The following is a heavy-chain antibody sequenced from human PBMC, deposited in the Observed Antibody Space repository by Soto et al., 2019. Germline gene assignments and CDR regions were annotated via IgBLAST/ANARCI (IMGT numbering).Heavy chain of an antibody. CDR2: MNEDGGTT. CDR3: ASNLSGRADV. J-gene: IGHJ6*02. Sequence: GGSLRLSCAASGFTFSSYWMHWVRQAPGKGLVWVSRMNEDGGTTDYADSVKGRFTISRDNAKNTLYLQMNSLRVEDTAVYYCASNLSGRADVWGQGTTVTVSS. V-gene: IGHV3-74*01. D-gene: IGHD3-10*01. CDR1: GFTFSSYW.